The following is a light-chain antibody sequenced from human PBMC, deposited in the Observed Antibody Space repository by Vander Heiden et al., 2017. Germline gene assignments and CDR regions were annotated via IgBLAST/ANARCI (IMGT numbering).Light chain of an antibody. V-gene: IGLV3-16*01. CDR3: LSADSIYTYV. CDR1: ALPKKY. J-gene: IGLJ1*01. CDR2: KDN. Sequence: SYELTQAPSVSVSLGQMARITCSGEALPKKYPYWYQQKPGQFPVLVIYKDNERPAGIPERFSGSSSGTIVTLTISGVQAEDGADCYCLSADSIYTYVFGSGTKVTVL.